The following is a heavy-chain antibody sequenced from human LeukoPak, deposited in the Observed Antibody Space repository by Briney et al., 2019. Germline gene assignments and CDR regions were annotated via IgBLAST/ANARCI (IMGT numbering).Heavy chain of an antibody. CDR2: INHNGNVN. Sequence: PGESLRLSCAASGFTFSSYWMNWARQAPGKGLEWVASINHNGNVNHYVDSVKGRFTISRDNAKTSLYLQMSNLRAEDTAVYFCARGGGLDVWGQGATVTVSS. D-gene: IGHD3-16*01. CDR3: ARGGGLDV. V-gene: IGHV3-7*03. CDR1: GFTFSSYW. J-gene: IGHJ6*02.